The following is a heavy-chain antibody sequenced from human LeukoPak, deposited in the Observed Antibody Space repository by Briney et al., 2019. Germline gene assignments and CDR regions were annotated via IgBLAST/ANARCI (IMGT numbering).Heavy chain of an antibody. CDR3: ARERESMTTVTTGFDY. Sequence: PGGSLRLSCAASGFTFSSYSMNWVRQAPGKGLEWVSSISDSSSYIYYADSVKGRFIISRDNAKNSLYLQMNSLRAEDSAVYYCARERESMTTVTTGFDYWGQGTLVTVSS. J-gene: IGHJ4*01. V-gene: IGHV3-21*01. CDR2: ISDSSSYI. D-gene: IGHD4-17*01. CDR1: GFTFSSYS.